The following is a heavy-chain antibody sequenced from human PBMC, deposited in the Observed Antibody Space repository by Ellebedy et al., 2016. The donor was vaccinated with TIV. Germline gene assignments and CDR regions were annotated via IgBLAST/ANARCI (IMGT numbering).Heavy chain of an antibody. CDR1: GGSISSSSYY. V-gene: IGHV4-39*01. CDR3: ARHVPLSDYSNFDY. D-gene: IGHD4-11*01. J-gene: IGHJ4*02. Sequence: SETLSLXXTVSGGSISSSSYYWGWIRQPPGKGLEWIGSIYYSGSTYYNPSLKSRVTISVDTSKNQFSLKLSSVTAADTAVYYCARHVPLSDYSNFDYWGQGTLVTVSS. CDR2: IYYSGST.